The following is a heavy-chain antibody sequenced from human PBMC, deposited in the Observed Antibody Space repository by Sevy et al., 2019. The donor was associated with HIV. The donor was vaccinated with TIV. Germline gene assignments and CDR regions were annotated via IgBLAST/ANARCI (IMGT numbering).Heavy chain of an antibody. V-gene: IGHV4-39*01. CDR3: ARHYGDSDNWFDP. CDR1: GGSISSSSYY. Sequence: SETLSLTCTVSGGSISSSSYYWDWIRQPPGKGLEWIGSIYYSGSTYYNPSLKSRVTISVDTSKNQFSLKLSSVTAADTAVYYCARHYGDSDNWFDPWGQGTLVTVSS. J-gene: IGHJ5*02. CDR2: IYYSGST. D-gene: IGHD4-17*01.